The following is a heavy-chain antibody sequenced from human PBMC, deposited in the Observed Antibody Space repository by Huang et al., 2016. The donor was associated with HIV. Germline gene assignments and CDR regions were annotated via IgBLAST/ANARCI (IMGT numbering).Heavy chain of an antibody. V-gene: IGHV3-30*18. CDR2: ISYDGSNK. CDR1: GFSFSTYG. D-gene: IGHD1-26*01. CDR3: AKDGADEEWDIDY. J-gene: IGHJ4*02. Sequence: VQLVESGGGVVQPGRSLRLACAASGFSFSTYGLAWVRTAPGKGLEWVAVISYDGSNKYYAHAGKGRITISRDTSENKVYLQMNSLRHEDTAVYYCAKDGADEEWDIDYWGQGTLVTVSS.